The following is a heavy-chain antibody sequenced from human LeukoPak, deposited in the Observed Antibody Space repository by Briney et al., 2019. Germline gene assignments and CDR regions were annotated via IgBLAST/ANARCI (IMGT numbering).Heavy chain of an antibody. J-gene: IGHJ4*02. CDR3: ARDLSNWGFDS. D-gene: IGHD7-27*01. CDR2: IYYSGST. CDR1: GGSISSRY. V-gene: IGHV4-59*11. Sequence: PSESLSLTCSVSGGSISSRYWNWIRQPPGKGRAWIGYIYYSGSTTYNPSLKSRVTISVDTSKNQFSLKLNSVTAADTAVYYCARDLSNWGFDSWGQGTLVTVSS.